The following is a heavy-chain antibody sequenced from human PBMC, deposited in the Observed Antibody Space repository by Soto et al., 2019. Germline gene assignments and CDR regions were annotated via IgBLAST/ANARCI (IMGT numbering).Heavy chain of an antibody. CDR3: ARDITYYDFWSGPEKTPYCYGIDV. D-gene: IGHD3-3*01. J-gene: IGHJ6*02. CDR2: IKQDGSEK. Sequence: PGGSLRLSXAASGFTFSSYWMSWVRQAPGKGLEWVANIKQDGSEKYYVDSVKGRFTISRDNAKNSLYLQMNSLRAEDTAVYYCARDITYYDFWSGPEKTPYCYGIDVWGQGTTVTVSS. CDR1: GFTFSSYW. V-gene: IGHV3-7*03.